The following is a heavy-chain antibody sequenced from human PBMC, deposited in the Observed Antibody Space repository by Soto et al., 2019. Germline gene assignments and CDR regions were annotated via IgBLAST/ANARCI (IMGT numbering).Heavy chain of an antibody. D-gene: IGHD6-25*01. CDR1: GIMSSGYG. V-gene: IGHV1-69*09. Sequence: QEQVVQSGPAMKEPGSSVKVSCRASGIMSSGYGFSWVRQAPGQGLEWVGRINPPLDSTQYAQNLQGRVSITVDKSTDTAYLEVTSLRLEDTAIYFCATMKRARLDSGGRGTVVTVSS. J-gene: IGHJ4*02. CDR3: ATMKRARLDS. CDR2: INPPLDST.